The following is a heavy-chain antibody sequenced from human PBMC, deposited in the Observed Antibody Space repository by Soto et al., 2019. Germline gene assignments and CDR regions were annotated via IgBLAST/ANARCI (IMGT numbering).Heavy chain of an antibody. J-gene: IGHJ6*02. V-gene: IGHV1-18*01. Sequence: GASVKVSCKASGYTFTSYGISWVRQAPGQGLEWMGWISAYNGNTNYAQKLQGRVTMTTDTSTSTAYMELRSLRSDDTAVYYCASLPYYDILTGYYKEGLYYGMDVWGQGTTVTVSS. CDR1: GYTFTSYG. D-gene: IGHD3-9*01. CDR2: ISAYNGNT. CDR3: ASLPYYDILTGYYKEGLYYGMDV.